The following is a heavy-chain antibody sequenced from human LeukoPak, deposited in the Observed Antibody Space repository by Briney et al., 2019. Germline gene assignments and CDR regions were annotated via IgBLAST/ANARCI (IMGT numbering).Heavy chain of an antibody. Sequence: SQTLSLTCTVSSDSMTSGSYYWGWIRQHPGKGLEWIGYIHFSAGTYYTPSLKSRVTISVETSKNQFSLKLSSVTAADTAVYYCARLARITMIVVVINDAFDIWGQGTMVTVSS. V-gene: IGHV4-31*03. J-gene: IGHJ3*02. CDR2: IHFSAGT. D-gene: IGHD3-22*01. CDR3: ARLARITMIVVVINDAFDI. CDR1: SDSMTSGSYY.